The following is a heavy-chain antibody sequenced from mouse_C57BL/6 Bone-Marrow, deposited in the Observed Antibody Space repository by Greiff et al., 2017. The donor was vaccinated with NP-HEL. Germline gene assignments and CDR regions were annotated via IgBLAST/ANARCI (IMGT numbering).Heavy chain of an antibody. CDR1: GYTFTDYY. V-gene: IGHV1-26*01. J-gene: IGHJ2*01. CDR3: ARRAPGTYY. D-gene: IGHD3-3*01. Sequence: EVQLQQSGPELVKPGASVKISCKASGYTFTDYYMNWVKQSHGKSLEWIGDINPNNGGTSYNQKFKGKATLTVDKSSSTAYMELRSLKSEDSAVYYCARRAPGTYYWGQGTTLTVSS. CDR2: INPNNGGT.